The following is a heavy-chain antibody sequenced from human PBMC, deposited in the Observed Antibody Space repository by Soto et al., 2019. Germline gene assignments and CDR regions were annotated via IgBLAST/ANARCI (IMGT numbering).Heavy chain of an antibody. CDR2: ISGSGGST. CDR1: GFTFSSYA. J-gene: IGHJ3*02. D-gene: IGHD1-26*01. V-gene: IGHV3-23*01. CDR3: AKVGAGATMIGAFDI. Sequence: EVQLLESGGGLVQPGGSLRLSCAASGFTFSSYAMSWVRQAPGKGLEWVSAISGSGGSTYYEDSVKGRFTISRDNSKNTLYVQMNSLRAEDTAVYYCAKVGAGATMIGAFDIWGQGTMVTVSS.